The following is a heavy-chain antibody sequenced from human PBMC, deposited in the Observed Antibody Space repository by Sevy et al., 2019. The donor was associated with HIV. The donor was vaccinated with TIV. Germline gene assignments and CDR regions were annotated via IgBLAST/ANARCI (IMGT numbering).Heavy chain of an antibody. Sequence: GGSLRLSCTASGFTFRNAWMTWVRQVPGKGLEWVGRIRNDPDGGTTDYAAPVGGRFTISRDDSKNKMYLQMNSLKSEDXAVYYCSTDIVVQSGYSYDFSTFNPDLPHNSGADVWGQGTTVTVSS. D-gene: IGHD5-12*01. CDR1: GFTFRNAW. CDR3: STDIVVQSGYSYDFSTFNPDLPHNSGADV. CDR2: IRNDPDGGTT. V-gene: IGHV3-15*01. J-gene: IGHJ6*02.